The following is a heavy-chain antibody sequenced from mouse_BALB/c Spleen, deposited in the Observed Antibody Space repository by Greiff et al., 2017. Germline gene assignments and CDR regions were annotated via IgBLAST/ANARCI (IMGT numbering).Heavy chain of an antibody. CDR3: ARGERFAY. V-gene: IGHV1-54*01. CDR2: INPGSGGT. CDR1: GYAFTNYL. J-gene: IGHJ3*01. Sequence: VKLQESGAELVRPGTSVKVSCKASGYAFTNYLIEWVKQRPGQGLEWIGVINPGSGGTNYNEKFKGKATLTADKSSSTAYMQLSSLTSDDSAVYFCARGERFAYWGQGTLVTVSA.